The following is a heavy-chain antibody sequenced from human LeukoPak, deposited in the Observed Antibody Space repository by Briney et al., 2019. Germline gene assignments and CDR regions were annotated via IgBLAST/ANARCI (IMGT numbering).Heavy chain of an antibody. CDR2: IYTSGST. Sequence: KSSETLSLTCTVSGGSISSYYWSWIRQPPGKGLEWIGYIYTSGSTNYNPSLKSRVTISVDTSKNQFSLKLSSVTAADTAVYYCARRGEPAMTYYYMDVWGKGTTVTVYS. J-gene: IGHJ6*03. CDR3: ARRGEPAMTYYYMDV. CDR1: GGSISSYY. V-gene: IGHV4-4*09. D-gene: IGHD3-10*01.